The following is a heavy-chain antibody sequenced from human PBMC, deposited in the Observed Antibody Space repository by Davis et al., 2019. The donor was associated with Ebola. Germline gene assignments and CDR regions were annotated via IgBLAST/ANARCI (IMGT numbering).Heavy chain of an antibody. CDR2: IIPILGIA. CDR3: ARGASWGSGSYINY. J-gene: IGHJ4*02. Sequence: SVKVSCKASGGTFSSYAISWVRQSPGQGLEWMGRIIPILGIANYAQKFQGRVTITADKSTSTAYMELSSLRSEDTAVYYCARGASWGSGSYINYWGQGTLVTVSS. D-gene: IGHD3-10*01. CDR1: GGTFSSYA. V-gene: IGHV1-69*04.